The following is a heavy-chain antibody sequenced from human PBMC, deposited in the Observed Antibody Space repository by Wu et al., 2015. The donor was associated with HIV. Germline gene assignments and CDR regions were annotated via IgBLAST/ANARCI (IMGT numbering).Heavy chain of an antibody. D-gene: IGHD1-7*01. Sequence: QVQLLQSGPELKKPGASVMVSCKASGYTFIDYYIYWVRKTPGQGLEWMGWINANRGGIKYAQKFQGRVTMTRDTAVSTAYMELNSLRSDDTAVYYCARGDGGIATGTTSGVDYWGQGTLVTVSS. CDR1: GYTFIDYY. J-gene: IGHJ4*02. CDR3: ARGDGGIATGTTSGVDY. V-gene: IGHV1-2*02. CDR2: INANRGGI.